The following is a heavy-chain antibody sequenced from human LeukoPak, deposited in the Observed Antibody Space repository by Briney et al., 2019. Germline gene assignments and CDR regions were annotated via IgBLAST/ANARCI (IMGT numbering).Heavy chain of an antibody. V-gene: IGHV4-59*01. CDR2: IYYSGST. Sequence: PSETLSLTCTVSGGSISSYYWSWIRQPPGKGLEWLGYIYYSGSTNYNPSLKSRVTISVDTSKNQFSLKLTSVAAADTAVYYCARSTSLGLYFDYWGQGTLVTVSS. J-gene: IGHJ4*02. CDR1: GGSISSYY. D-gene: IGHD1-26*01. CDR3: ARSTSLGLYFDY.